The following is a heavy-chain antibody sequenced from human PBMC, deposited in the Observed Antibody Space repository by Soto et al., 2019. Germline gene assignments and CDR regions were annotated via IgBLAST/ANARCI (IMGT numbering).Heavy chain of an antibody. J-gene: IGHJ6*02. CDR1: GFTFSSYG. CDR2: IWYDGSNK. V-gene: IGHV3-33*01. CDR3: ARERGVVPAAMASHYGMDV. D-gene: IGHD2-2*01. Sequence: GGSLRLSCAASGFTFSSYGMHWVRQAPGKGLEWVAVIWYDGSNKYYADSVKGRFTISRDNSKNTLYLQMNSLRAEDTAVYYCARERGVVPAAMASHYGMDVWGQGTTVTVSS.